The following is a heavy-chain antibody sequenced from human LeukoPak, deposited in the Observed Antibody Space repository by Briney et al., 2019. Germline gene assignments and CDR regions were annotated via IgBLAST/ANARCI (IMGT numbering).Heavy chain of an antibody. CDR1: GFTFSSYS. D-gene: IGHD3-22*01. Sequence: PGGSLRLSCAASGFTFSSYSMNWVRQAPGKGLEWVSSISSSSSYIYYADSVKGRFTIPRDNAKNSLYLQMNSLRAEDTAVYYCARETYYYDTSGYYHYYFDYWGQGTLVTVSS. V-gene: IGHV3-21*01. CDR3: ARETYYYDTSGYYHYYFDY. CDR2: ISSSSSYI. J-gene: IGHJ4*02.